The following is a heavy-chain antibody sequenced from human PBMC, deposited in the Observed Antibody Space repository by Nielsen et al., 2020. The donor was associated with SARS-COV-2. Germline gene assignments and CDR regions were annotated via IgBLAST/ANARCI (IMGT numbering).Heavy chain of an antibody. D-gene: IGHD3-10*01. Sequence: GGSLRLSCAASGFTFSSYGMHWVRQAPGKGLAWVAVIWYDGSNKDYADSVKGRFTISRDNSKNTLYLQPNSLRAEDTAVYYCARDFGFEEPNDYWGQGTLVTVSS. CDR3: ARDFGFEEPNDY. CDR2: IWYDGSNK. V-gene: IGHV3-33*01. J-gene: IGHJ4*02. CDR1: GFTFSSYG.